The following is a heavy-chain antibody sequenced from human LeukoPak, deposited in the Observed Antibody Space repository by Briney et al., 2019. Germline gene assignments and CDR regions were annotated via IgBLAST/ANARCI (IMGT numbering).Heavy chain of an antibody. V-gene: IGHV4-39*01. J-gene: IGHJ6*03. CDR2: IYYSGSS. CDR3: ARLRDYHYNYTDV. CDR1: GGSISSSSYY. Sequence: TSETLSLTCTVSGGSISSSSYYWGWIRQPPGKGLEWIGSIYYSGSSYYNPSLKSRVTISVDTSKNQFSLKLSSVTAADTAVYYCARLRDYHYNYTDVWGKGTTVTISS.